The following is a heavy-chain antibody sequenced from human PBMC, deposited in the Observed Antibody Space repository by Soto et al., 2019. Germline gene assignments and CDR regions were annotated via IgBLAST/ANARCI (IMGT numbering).Heavy chain of an antibody. J-gene: IGHJ4*02. Sequence: GASVKVSCKASGGTFSSYAISWVRQAPGQGLEWMGGIIPIFGTANYAQKFQGRVTITADESTSTAYMELSSLRSEDTAVYYCARLTMRYSYGTGTIDYWGQGTLVTVSS. CDR1: GGTFSSYA. CDR2: IIPIFGTA. D-gene: IGHD5-18*01. CDR3: ARLTMRYSYGTGTIDY. V-gene: IGHV1-69*13.